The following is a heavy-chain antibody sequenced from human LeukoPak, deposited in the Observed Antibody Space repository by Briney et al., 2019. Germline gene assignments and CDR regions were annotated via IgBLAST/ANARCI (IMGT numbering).Heavy chain of an antibody. J-gene: IGHJ6*03. CDR3: ARTPQDYYYYMDV. Sequence: PSETLSLTCTVSGYSINSGYYWGWIRQPPGKGLEWIGSIYHSGSTYYNPSLKSRVTISVDTSKNQFSLKLSSVTAADTAVYYCARTPQDYYYYMDVWGKGTTVTVSS. CDR2: IYHSGST. CDR1: GYSINSGYY. V-gene: IGHV4-38-2*02.